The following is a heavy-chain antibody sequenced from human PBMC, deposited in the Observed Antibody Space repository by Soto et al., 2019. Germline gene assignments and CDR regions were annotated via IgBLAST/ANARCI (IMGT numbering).Heavy chain of an antibody. CDR2: ISYDGSNK. D-gene: IGHD5-12*01. Sequence: QVQLVESGGGVVQPGRSLRLSCAASGFTFSSYGMHWVRQAPGKGLEWVAVISYDGSNKYYADSVKGRFTISRDNSKNTLYLQMNSLRAEDTAVYYCAKGLVATLYYYGMDVWGQGITVTVSS. V-gene: IGHV3-30*18. J-gene: IGHJ6*02. CDR1: GFTFSSYG. CDR3: AKGLVATLYYYGMDV.